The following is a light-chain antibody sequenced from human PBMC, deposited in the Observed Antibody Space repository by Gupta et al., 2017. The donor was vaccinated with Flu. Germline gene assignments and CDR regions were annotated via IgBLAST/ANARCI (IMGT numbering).Light chain of an antibody. J-gene: IGLJ1*01. CDR3: SSYTGTSTLGV. V-gene: IGLV2-14*01. CDR1: SSDVGGYNY. Sequence: QSALTLPASVSGSPGQSITISCPGTSSDVGGYNYVSWYQQHPGKAPKLMIYEVNNRPSGVSSRFSGSKSGNTASLTISGLQAEDEADYYCSSYTGTSTLGVFGTGTKVTVL. CDR2: EVN.